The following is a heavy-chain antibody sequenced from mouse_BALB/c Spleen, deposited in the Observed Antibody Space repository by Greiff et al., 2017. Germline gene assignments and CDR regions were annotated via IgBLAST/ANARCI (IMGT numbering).Heavy chain of an antibody. J-gene: IGHJ3*01. CDR3: AREDGPFAY. D-gene: IGHD2-3*01. V-gene: IGHV5-9-4*01. CDR2: ISSGGSYT. CDR1: GFTFSSYA. Sequence: EVKLMESGGGLVKPGGSLKLSCAASGFTFSSYAMSWVRQSPEKRLEWVAEISSGGSYTYYPDTVPGRFTISRDNAKNTLYLEMSSLRSEDTAMYYCAREDGPFAYWGQGTLVTVSA.